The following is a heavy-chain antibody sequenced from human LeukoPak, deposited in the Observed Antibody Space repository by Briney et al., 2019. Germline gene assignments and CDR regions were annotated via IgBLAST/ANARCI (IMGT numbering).Heavy chain of an antibody. D-gene: IGHD3-10*01. J-gene: IGHJ4*02. CDR1: GFTFSSYA. V-gene: IGHV3-23*01. CDR2: ISGSGGST. CDR3: AKDGGGMVRGVKYYFDY. Sequence: GGSLRLSCAAPGFTFSSYAMSWVRQAPGKGLEWVSAISGSGGSTYYADSVKGRLTISRDNSKNTLYLQMNSLRAEDTAVYYCAKDGGGMVRGVKYYFDYWGQGTLVTVSS.